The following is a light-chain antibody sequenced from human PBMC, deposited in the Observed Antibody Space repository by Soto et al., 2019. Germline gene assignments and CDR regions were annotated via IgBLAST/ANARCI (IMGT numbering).Light chain of an antibody. CDR3: QLRSNWPPTWT. CDR1: QSISSY. CDR2: DAS. Sequence: EIVLTQSPATLSLSPGERPTLSCRASQSISSYLAWYQHKPGQAPRLLIYDASTRAAGIPARFSGSGSGTDFTLTISSLEPEDFAVYFCQLRSNWPPTWTFGQGTKVEVK. J-gene: IGKJ1*01. V-gene: IGKV3-11*01.